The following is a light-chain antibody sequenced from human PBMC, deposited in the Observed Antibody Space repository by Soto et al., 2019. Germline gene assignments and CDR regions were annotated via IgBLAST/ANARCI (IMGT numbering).Light chain of an antibody. CDR1: QSVRSTS. CDR2: GAS. Sequence: DIVVTQSPGTVSLSPGERATLSVIASQSVRSTSLAWYKQKPGQATRLIIYGASSRATGIPDRFSGGGSGTDFTLTISRLEPEDFAVYYCQEYGSSPLTFGGGSKVDIK. CDR3: QEYGSSPLT. J-gene: IGKJ4*01. V-gene: IGKV3-20*01.